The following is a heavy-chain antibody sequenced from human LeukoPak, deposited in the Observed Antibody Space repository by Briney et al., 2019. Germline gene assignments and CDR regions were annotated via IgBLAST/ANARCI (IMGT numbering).Heavy chain of an antibody. V-gene: IGHV3-21*01. Sequence: GGSLRLSCAASGFTFSSYAMSWVRQAPGKGLEWVSSISSSSSYIYYADSVKGRFTISRDNAKNSLYLQMNSLRAEDTAVYYCARAYDSSGYYFLNFDYWGQGTLVTVSS. CDR2: ISSSSSYI. CDR3: ARAYDSSGYYFLNFDY. J-gene: IGHJ4*02. D-gene: IGHD3-22*01. CDR1: GFTFSSYA.